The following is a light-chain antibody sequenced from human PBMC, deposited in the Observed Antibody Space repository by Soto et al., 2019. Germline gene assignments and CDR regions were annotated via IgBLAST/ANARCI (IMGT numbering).Light chain of an antibody. Sequence: ETLMTQSPATLSVSPGERATLSCWASQSVSTNLAWYQQKLGQAPRLLIYGASSRATGIPARFSGGGSGTEFTLTISSLQSEDFAVYYCQQYNNWPRTFGQGTKVDIK. CDR1: QSVSTN. V-gene: IGKV3-15*01. J-gene: IGKJ1*01. CDR3: QQYNNWPRT. CDR2: GAS.